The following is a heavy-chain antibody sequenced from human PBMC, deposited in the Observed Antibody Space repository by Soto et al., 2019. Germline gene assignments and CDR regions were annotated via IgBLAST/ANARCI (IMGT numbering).Heavy chain of an antibody. CDR1: GGSFSGYY. Sequence: SETLSLTCAVYGGSFSGYYWSWIRQPPGKGLEWIGEINHSGSTNYNPSLKSRVTISVDTSKNQFSLKLSSVTAADTAVYYCARGTNGYSDYWGQGTLVTVSS. CDR3: ARGTNGYSDY. CDR2: INHSGST. D-gene: IGHD2-8*01. V-gene: IGHV4-34*01. J-gene: IGHJ4*02.